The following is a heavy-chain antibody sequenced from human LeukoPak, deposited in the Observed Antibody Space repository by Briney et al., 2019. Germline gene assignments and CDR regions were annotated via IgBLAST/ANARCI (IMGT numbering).Heavy chain of an antibody. D-gene: IGHD2-2*01. CDR1: GGTFSSYA. J-gene: IGHJ3*02. CDR2: IIPIFGTA. CDR3: ARGAVVPAAIPLGAFDI. V-gene: IGHV1-69*05. Sequence: VASVKVSCKASGGTFSSYAISWVRQAPGQGLEWMGGIIPIFGTANYAQKFQGRVTITTDESTSTAYMELSSLRSEDTAVYYCARGAVVPAAIPLGAFDIWGQGTMVTVSS.